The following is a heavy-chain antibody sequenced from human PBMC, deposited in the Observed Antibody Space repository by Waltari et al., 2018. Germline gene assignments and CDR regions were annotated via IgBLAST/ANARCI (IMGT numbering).Heavy chain of an antibody. D-gene: IGHD3-16*01. CDR1: GGSLSTYY. V-gene: IGHV4-34*02. Sequence: QVQLQQWGAGLLKPSETLSLTCAVYGGSLSTYYWTWIRQSPGKGLEWIGEIIHSGSTYYHPSLMSRVTISVDTSKNQFSLDLTSVTAADTAVYYCARGRGVDNGGWFDPWGQGTLVTVSS. CDR3: ARGRGVDNGGWFDP. J-gene: IGHJ5*02. CDR2: IIHSGST.